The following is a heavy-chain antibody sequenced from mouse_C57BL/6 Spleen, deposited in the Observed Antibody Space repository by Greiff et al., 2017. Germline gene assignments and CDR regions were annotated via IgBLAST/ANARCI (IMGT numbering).Heavy chain of an antibody. J-gene: IGHJ2*01. Sequence: EVKLQQSGPELVKPGASVKMSCKASGYTFTDYNMHWVKQSHGKSLEWIGNINPNNGGTSYNQKFKGKAPLTVNKSSSTAYMELRSLTSEDSAVYYCVRDGYYADYWGQGTTLTVSS. CDR1: GYTFTDYN. CDR2: INPNNGGT. V-gene: IGHV1-22*01. CDR3: VRDGYYADY. D-gene: IGHD2-3*01.